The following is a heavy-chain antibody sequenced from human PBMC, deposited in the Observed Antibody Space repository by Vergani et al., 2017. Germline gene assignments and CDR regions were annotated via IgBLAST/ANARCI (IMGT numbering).Heavy chain of an antibody. D-gene: IGHD3-10*01. CDR1: GFTFDDYA. CDR3: AKDAGSSYYYGMDV. Sequence: EVQLVESGGGLVQPGRSLRLSCAASGFTFDDYAMHWVRQAPGKGLEWVSGISWNSGSTGYADSVKGRFTISRDNAKNSMYLQMNSLRAEDTAVYYCAKDAGSSYYYGMDVWGQGTTVTVSS. V-gene: IGHV3-9*01. CDR2: ISWNSGST. J-gene: IGHJ6*02.